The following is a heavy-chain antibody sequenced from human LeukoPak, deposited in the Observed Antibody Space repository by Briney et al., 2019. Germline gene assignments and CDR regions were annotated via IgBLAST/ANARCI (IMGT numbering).Heavy chain of an antibody. CDR2: ISYDGSNK. CDR1: GFTFSSYG. V-gene: IGHV3-30*03. D-gene: IGHD4-23*01. J-gene: IGHJ4*02. Sequence: PGRSLRLSCAASGFTFSSYGMHWVRQAPGKGLEWVAVISYDGSNKYYADSVKGRFTISRDNAKNTLYLQMNSLRAEDTAVYYCARARYGGNYYFGYWGQGTLVTVSS. CDR3: ARARYGGNYYFGY.